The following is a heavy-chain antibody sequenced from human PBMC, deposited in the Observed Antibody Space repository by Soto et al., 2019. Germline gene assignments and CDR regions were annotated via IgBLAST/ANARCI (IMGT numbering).Heavy chain of an antibody. Sequence: SETLSLTCTVSGGSISSYYWSWIRQPPGKGLEWIGYIYYSGSTNYNPSLKSRVTISVDTSKNQFSLKLSSVTAADTAVYYCARAVGDILTAGYYYYMDVWGKGTTVTVSS. CDR2: IYYSGST. D-gene: IGHD3-9*01. CDR3: ARAVGDILTAGYYYYMDV. CDR1: GGSISSYY. J-gene: IGHJ6*03. V-gene: IGHV4-59*01.